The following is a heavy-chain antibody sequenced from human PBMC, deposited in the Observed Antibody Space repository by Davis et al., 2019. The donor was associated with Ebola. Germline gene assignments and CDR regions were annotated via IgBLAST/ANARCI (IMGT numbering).Heavy chain of an antibody. D-gene: IGHD3-10*01. CDR2: INHSGST. CDR1: GGSFSGYY. J-gene: IGHJ5*02. Sequence: MPGGSLRLSCAVYGGSFSGYYWSWIRQPPGKGLEWIGEINHSGSTNYNPSLKSRVTISVDTSKNQFSLKLSSVTAADTAVYYCARGRLWFGELSWFDPWGQGTLVTVSS. CDR3: ARGRLWFGELSWFDP. V-gene: IGHV4-34*01.